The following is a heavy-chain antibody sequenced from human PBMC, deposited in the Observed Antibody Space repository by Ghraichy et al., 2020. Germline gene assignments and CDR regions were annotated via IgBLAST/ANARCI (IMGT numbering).Heavy chain of an antibody. Sequence: ASVKVSCKASGYTFTSYGISWVRQAPGQGLEWMGWISAYNGNTNYAQKLQGRVTMTTDTSTSTAYMELRSLRSDDTAVYYCARNLYYYGSGGEEYYFDYWGQGTLVTVSS. CDR2: ISAYNGNT. CDR3: ARNLYYYGSGGEEYYFDY. V-gene: IGHV1-18*01. J-gene: IGHJ4*02. D-gene: IGHD3-10*01. CDR1: GYTFTSYG.